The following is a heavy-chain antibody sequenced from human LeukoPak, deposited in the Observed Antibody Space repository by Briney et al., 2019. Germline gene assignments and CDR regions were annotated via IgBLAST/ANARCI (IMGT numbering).Heavy chain of an antibody. J-gene: IGHJ4*02. Sequence: GGSLRLSCAPSAFTLSGYSMTWVRQAPGKGLECVSFITSSSNYIYYADSVKGRFTISRDTAKNSLYLQMSSLRTEDTAMYYCARDPAGASSSWYYFDNWGQGTLVTVSS. CDR3: ARDPAGASSSWYYFDN. V-gene: IGHV3-21*04. CDR1: AFTLSGYS. D-gene: IGHD6-13*01. CDR2: ITSSSNYI.